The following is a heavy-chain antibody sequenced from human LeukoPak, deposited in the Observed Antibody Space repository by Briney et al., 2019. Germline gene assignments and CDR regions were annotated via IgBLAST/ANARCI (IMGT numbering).Heavy chain of an antibody. V-gene: IGHV4-4*07. CDR1: GGSISSYH. CDR3: ARCGGSYDFWSGFPWYFDL. CDR2: IYTSGNT. J-gene: IGHJ2*01. D-gene: IGHD3-3*01. Sequence: SETLSLTCTVSGGSISSYHWSWIRQPAGKGLEWVGRIYTSGNTNYNPSLKSRVTMSVDASKNQFSLNLISVTAADTAVYYCARCGGSYDFWSGFPWYFDLWGRGTLVTVSS.